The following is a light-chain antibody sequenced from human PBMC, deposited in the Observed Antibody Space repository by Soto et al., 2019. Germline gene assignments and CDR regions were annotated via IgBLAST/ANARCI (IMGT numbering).Light chain of an antibody. CDR2: DVT. CDR1: SSDVGGYNY. CDR3: SSYTSSSTYV. Sequence: QSALTQPASVSGSPGQSITISCTGTSSDVGGYNYVSWYQQHPGKAPKLMIYDVTNRPSGVSNRFSGYKSGNTASLTISGLQAEDVADYYCSSYTSSSTYVFGTGTKLTVL. V-gene: IGLV2-14*03. J-gene: IGLJ1*01.